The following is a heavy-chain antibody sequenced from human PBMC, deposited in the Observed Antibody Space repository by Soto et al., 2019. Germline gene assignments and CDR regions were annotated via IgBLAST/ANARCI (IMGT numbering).Heavy chain of an antibody. CDR3: ATAYVYDFENSNYYRDAFDI. CDR2: MYPDDSDI. V-gene: IGHV5-51*01. CDR1: GYSFSFYW. D-gene: IGHD3-22*01. J-gene: IGHJ3*02. Sequence: PGESLKISCKASGYSFSFYWIGWVRQMPGKGLEWMAIMYPDDSDIRYSPSFEAHVTISADKSTSTAFLQWSSLKASDTAMCYCATAYVYDFENSNYYRDAFDIWGQGTLVTVSS.